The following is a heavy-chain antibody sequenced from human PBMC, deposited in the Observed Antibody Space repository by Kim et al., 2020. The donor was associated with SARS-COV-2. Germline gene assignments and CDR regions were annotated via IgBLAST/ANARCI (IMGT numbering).Heavy chain of an antibody. CDR2: IYPGDSDT. V-gene: IGHV5-51*01. Sequence: GESLKISCKGSGYSFTSYWIGWVRQMPGKGLEWMGIIYPGDSDTRYSPSFQGQVTISADKSISTAYLQWSSLKASDTAMYYCARLSSQPQQLVPGENGMDVWGQGTTVTVSS. J-gene: IGHJ6*02. D-gene: IGHD6-13*01. CDR3: ARLSSQPQQLVPGENGMDV. CDR1: GYSFTSYW.